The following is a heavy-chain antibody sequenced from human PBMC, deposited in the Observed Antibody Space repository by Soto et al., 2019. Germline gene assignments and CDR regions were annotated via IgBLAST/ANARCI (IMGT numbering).Heavy chain of an antibody. CDR1: GYTFTSYG. CDR2: ISGYNSNT. D-gene: IGHD3-10*01. J-gene: IGHJ4*02. V-gene: IGHV1-18*01. Sequence: ASVKVSCKASGYTFTSYGISWVRQAPGQGLEWMGGISGYNSNTNYAQKLQGRVTMTTDTSTSTAYMELRNLRSDDTAVYYCARESGSGTLRIFDYWGQGTLVTVSS. CDR3: ARESGSGTLRIFDY.